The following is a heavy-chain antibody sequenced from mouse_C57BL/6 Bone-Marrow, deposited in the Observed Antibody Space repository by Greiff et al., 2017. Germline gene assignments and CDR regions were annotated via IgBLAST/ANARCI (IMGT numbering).Heavy chain of an antibody. D-gene: IGHD2-2*01. CDR2: IDPEDGET. J-gene: IGHJ4*01. CDR3: ASLLWLQDYAMDY. V-gene: IGHV14-2*01. Sequence: EVQLQQSGAELVKPGASVKLSCTASGFNINDYYMHWVKQRTEQGLEWIGRIDPEDGETKYAPKFQGKATITAETSSNTAYLQLSSLTSEDTAVYYCASLLWLQDYAMDYLGQGTSVTVSS. CDR1: GFNINDYY.